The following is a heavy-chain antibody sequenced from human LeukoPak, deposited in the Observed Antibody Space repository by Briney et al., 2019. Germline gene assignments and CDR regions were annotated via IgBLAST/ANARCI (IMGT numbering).Heavy chain of an antibody. J-gene: IGHJ4*02. D-gene: IGHD3-9*01. V-gene: IGHV3-21*01. CDR3: ARGLRYFDWLCDY. CDR1: GFTFSSYS. Sequence: PGGSLRLSCAASGFTFSSYSMNWVRQAPGKGLEWVSSISSSSSYIYYADSVKGRFTISRDNAKNSLYLQMNSLRAEDTAVYYCARGLRYFDWLCDYWGQGTLVTVSS. CDR2: ISSSSSYI.